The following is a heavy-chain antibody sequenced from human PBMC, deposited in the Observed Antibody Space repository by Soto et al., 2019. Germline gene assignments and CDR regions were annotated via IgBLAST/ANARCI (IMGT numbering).Heavy chain of an antibody. D-gene: IGHD2-21*02. J-gene: IGHJ5*02. Sequence: QVQLQQWGAGLLKPSETLSLTCAVYGGSFSGYYWSWIRQPPGKGLEWIGEINHSGSTNYNPSLKSRVTISVDTSKNQFSLKISSVTASATAVYYCERGGIVVVTAIRGWFEPWGQGTLVTVSS. CDR1: GGSFSGYY. CDR2: INHSGST. CDR3: ERGGIVVVTAIRGWFEP. V-gene: IGHV4-34*01.